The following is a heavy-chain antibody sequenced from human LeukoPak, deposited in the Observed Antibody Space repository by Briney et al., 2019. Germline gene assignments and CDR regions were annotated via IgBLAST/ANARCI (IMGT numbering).Heavy chain of an antibody. Sequence: GGSLRRSCAASGFTCSSYARQWVPQAPGKGREWVTVISYDGSNKYYTDSVKGRFTISRDNYKNTLYLQMKSLRAEDTAVYYCARDQVPAAILGTDYWGQGTMVTVSS. CDR3: ARDQVPAAILGTDY. D-gene: IGHD2-2*01. CDR2: ISYDGSNK. V-gene: IGHV3-30*04. J-gene: IGHJ4*02. CDR1: GFTCSSYA.